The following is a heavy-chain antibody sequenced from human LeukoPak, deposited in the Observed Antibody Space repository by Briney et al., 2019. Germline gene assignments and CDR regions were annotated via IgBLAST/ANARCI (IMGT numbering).Heavy chain of an antibody. D-gene: IGHD6-19*01. CDR3: TRDNSGWFGHYFES. CDR2: INWNGNDI. J-gene: IGHJ4*02. V-gene: IGHV3-9*03. CDR1: GFTFDDYA. Sequence: AGGSLRLSCAASGFTFDDYAMHWVRQAPGKGLQWVSGINWNGNDIGYADSVKGRFTISRDNAKKSLYLQINSLRAEDMATYYCTRDNSGWFGHYFESWGQGTLVTVSS.